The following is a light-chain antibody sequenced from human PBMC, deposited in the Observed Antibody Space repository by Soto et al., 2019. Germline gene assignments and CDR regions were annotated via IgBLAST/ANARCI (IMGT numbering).Light chain of an antibody. Sequence: EVVLTQSPATLSVSPGERATLSCRASQSVNINLAWYQQKPGQAPYLLIYTASTRATGVPARFSGSGSGTEFTLTISTLQSEDFPVYYCQQYNNWPITFGQGTRLEIK. V-gene: IGKV3-15*01. CDR1: QSVNIN. J-gene: IGKJ5*01. CDR2: TAS. CDR3: QQYNNWPIT.